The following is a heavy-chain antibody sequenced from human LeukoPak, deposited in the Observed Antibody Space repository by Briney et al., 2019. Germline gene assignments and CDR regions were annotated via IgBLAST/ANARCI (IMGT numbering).Heavy chain of an antibody. CDR2: IYGDGRI. Sequence: GGSLRLSCAASGFTVSSNYMSWVRQAPGKGLEWVSVIYGDGRIHYADSVKGRFTISRDDSKNTLYLQMNSLRAEDTAVYYCARESGYSYGLAGFFDYWGQGTLVTVSS. CDR1: GFTVSSNY. CDR3: ARESGYSYGLAGFFDY. V-gene: IGHV3-53*01. J-gene: IGHJ4*02. D-gene: IGHD5-18*01.